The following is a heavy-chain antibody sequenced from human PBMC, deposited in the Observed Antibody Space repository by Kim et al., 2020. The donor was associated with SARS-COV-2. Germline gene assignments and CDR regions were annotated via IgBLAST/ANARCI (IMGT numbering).Heavy chain of an antibody. D-gene: IGHD6-13*01. Sequence: SVKVSCKASGGTFSSYAISWVRQAPGQGLEWMGGIIPIFGTANYAQKFQGRVTITADESTSTAYMELSSLRSEDTAVYYCARENVYSQLAHELDYWGQGTLVTVSS. CDR1: GGTFSSYA. CDR2: IIPIFGTA. J-gene: IGHJ4*02. CDR3: ARENVYSQLAHELDY. V-gene: IGHV1-69*13.